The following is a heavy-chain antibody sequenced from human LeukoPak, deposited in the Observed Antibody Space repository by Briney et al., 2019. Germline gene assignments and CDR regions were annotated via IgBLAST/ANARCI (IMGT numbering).Heavy chain of an antibody. CDR3: AGEYCSGGSCRQGFDY. J-gene: IGHJ4*02. Sequence: ASVKVSCKASGYRFTSYYMHWVRQAPGQGLEWMGWINPNSGDTNHAQNFQGRVTLTRDTSISTAYMELSSLRSDDSAVYYCAGEYCSGGSCRQGFDYWGQGTLVTVSS. D-gene: IGHD2-15*01. V-gene: IGHV1-2*02. CDR1: GYRFTSYY. CDR2: INPNSGDT.